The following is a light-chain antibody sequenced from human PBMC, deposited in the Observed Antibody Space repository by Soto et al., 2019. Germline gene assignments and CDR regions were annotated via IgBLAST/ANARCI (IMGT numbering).Light chain of an antibody. J-gene: IGKJ5*01. CDR3: QQANSFPPT. CDR1: QGIATW. CDR2: AAS. V-gene: IGKV1-12*01. Sequence: DIQMTQSPSSVSASLGDRVTITCRASQGIATWLAWYQQKPGKAPRLLIYAASTLQSGVPSRFRGSGSGTDFTLTISSLKPEDLATYYCQQANSFPPTFGQGTRLEIK.